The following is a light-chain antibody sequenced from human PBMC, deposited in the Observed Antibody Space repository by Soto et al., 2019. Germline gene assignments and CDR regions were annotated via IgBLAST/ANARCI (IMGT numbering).Light chain of an antibody. J-gene: IGKJ1*01. Sequence: DFLMTQSPSTLSASVGDRVTITCRASQSMSDRLAWYQQRPGNAPKLLIYKASRLQSGVPSRFSGSGSGTEYTLTSISLQPDDFAMYYCQQYNSYRWPLGQGTQVEIK. CDR3: QQYNSYRWP. CDR1: QSMSDR. V-gene: IGKV1-5*03. CDR2: KAS.